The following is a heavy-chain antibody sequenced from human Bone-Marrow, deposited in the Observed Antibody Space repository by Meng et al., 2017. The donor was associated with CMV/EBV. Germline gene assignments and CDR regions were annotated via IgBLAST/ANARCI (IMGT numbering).Heavy chain of an antibody. J-gene: IGHJ4*02. CDR2: INHSGST. CDR1: GGSFSGYY. CDR3: ARGIIVVVPAAKRRAVAGFDY. Sequence: GSLRLSCAAYGGSFSGYYWSWIRQPPGKGLEWIGEINHSGSTNYNPSLKSRVTISVDTSKNQFSLKLSSVTAADTAVYYCARGIIVVVPAAKRRAVAGFDYWGQGILVTVSS. V-gene: IGHV4-34*01. D-gene: IGHD2-2*01.